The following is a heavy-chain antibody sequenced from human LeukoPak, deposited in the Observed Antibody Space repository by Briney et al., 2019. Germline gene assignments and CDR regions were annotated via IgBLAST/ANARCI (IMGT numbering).Heavy chain of an antibody. Sequence: GESLKISCKGSGYSFTSYWIGWVRQMPGKGLEWMGIIYPGDSDTRYSPSFQGQVTISADKSISTAYLQWSSLKASDTAMYYCAASAGTAYYYYGMGVWGQGTTVTVSS. V-gene: IGHV5-51*01. CDR3: AASAGTAYYYYGMGV. CDR1: GYSFTSYW. D-gene: IGHD6-13*01. CDR2: IYPGDSDT. J-gene: IGHJ6*02.